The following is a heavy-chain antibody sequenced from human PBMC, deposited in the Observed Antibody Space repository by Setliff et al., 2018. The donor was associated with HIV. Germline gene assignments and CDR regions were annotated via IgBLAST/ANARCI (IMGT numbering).Heavy chain of an antibody. V-gene: IGHV1-69*10. J-gene: IGHJ4*02. Sequence: SVKVSCKASGGIFSSYAISWVRQAPGQGLEWMGGIIPILSMTSYAQKFQGRATITADISTSTAYLELSSLRSEDTALFYCVCRTVVAGKGLPPDSWGQGTLVTVSS. D-gene: IGHD6-19*01. CDR1: GGIFSSYA. CDR3: VCRTVVAGKGLPPDS. CDR2: IIPILSMT.